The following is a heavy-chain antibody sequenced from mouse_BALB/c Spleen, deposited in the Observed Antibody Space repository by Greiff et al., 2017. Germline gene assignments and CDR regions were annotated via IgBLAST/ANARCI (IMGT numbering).Heavy chain of an antibody. CDR1: GFNIKDYY. Sequence: EVKLMESGAELVRPGASVKLSCTASGFNIKDYYMHWVKQRPEQGLEWIGWIDPENGDTEYAPKFQGKATMTADTSSNTAYLQLSSLTSEDTAVYYCASQRRLYYRYDGDMDYWGQGTSVTVSS. D-gene: IGHD2-14*01. CDR3: ASQRRLYYRYDGDMDY. V-gene: IGHV14-1*01. CDR2: IDPENGDT. J-gene: IGHJ4*01.